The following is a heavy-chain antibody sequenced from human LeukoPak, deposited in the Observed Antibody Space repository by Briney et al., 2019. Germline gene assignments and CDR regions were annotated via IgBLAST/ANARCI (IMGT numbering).Heavy chain of an antibody. V-gene: IGHV4-59*08. D-gene: IGHD6-13*01. J-gene: IGHJ5*02. CDR3: ARRGIAAAGSGWFDP. CDR1: GGSISSYY. CDR2: IYYSGST. Sequence: PSETLSLTCTVSGGSISSYYWSWIRLPPGKGLEWIGYIYYSGSTNYNPSLKSRVTISVDTSKNQFSLKLSSVTAADTAVYYCARRGIAAAGSGWFDPWGQGTLVTVSS.